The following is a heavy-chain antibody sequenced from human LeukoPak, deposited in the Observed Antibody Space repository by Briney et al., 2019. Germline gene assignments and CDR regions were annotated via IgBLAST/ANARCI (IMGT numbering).Heavy chain of an antibody. D-gene: IGHD3-10*01. Sequence: GGSLRLSCAASGFTFSGSAMHWVRQASGKGLEWVGRIRSKANSYATAYAASVKGRFTISRDDSKNTAYLQMYSLKTEDTAVYYCTRGSGSFDPWGQGTLVTVSS. V-gene: IGHV3-73*01. CDR1: GFTFSGSA. CDR3: TRGSGSFDP. CDR2: IRSKANSYAT. J-gene: IGHJ5*02.